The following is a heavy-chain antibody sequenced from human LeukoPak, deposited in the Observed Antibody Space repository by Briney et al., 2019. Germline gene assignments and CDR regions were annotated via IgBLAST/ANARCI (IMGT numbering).Heavy chain of an antibody. CDR3: ARTRGGGSGYYFDY. D-gene: IGHD6-19*01. Sequence: SVKVSCKASGGTFSSYAISWVRQAPGQGLEWMGRIIPILGIANYAQKFQGRVTITADKSTSTAYMELSSLRSEDTAVYYCARTRGGGSGYYFDYWGQGTLVTVSS. CDR1: GGTFSSYA. V-gene: IGHV1-69*04. J-gene: IGHJ4*02. CDR2: IIPILGIA.